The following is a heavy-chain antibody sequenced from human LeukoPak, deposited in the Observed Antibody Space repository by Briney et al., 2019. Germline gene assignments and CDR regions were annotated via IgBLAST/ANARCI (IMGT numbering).Heavy chain of an antibody. J-gene: IGHJ4*02. CDR2: IYYSEST. CDR3: SRLAGNYYDILTGSLDSSGWYSMDY. V-gene: IGHV4-31*03. CDR1: GGSISSGGYY. D-gene: IGHD3-9*01. Sequence: SQTLSLTCTVSGGSISSGGYYWSWIPQHPGKGLEWIGYIYYSESTYYNPSLKSRVTISVDTSKNQFSLKLSSVTAADTAVYYCSRLAGNYYDILTGSLDSSGWYSMDYWGQGTLVTVSS.